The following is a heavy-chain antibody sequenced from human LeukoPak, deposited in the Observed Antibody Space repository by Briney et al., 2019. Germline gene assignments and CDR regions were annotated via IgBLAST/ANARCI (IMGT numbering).Heavy chain of an antibody. V-gene: IGHV4-59*01. CDR2: IYYSGST. J-gene: IGHJ4*02. CDR3: ARYSLYDYVWGSYSQNFAYDY. Sequence: SETLSLTCTVSDGSISSYYWTWIRQPPGKGLEWIGYIYYSGSTSYNPSLRSRVTISVDTSKNQFSLKLSSVTAADTAVYYCARYSLYDYVWGSYSQNFAYDYWGQGTLVTVSS. D-gene: IGHD3-16*01. CDR1: DGSISSYY.